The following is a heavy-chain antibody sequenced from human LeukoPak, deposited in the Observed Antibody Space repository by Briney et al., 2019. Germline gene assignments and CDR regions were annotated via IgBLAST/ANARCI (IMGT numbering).Heavy chain of an antibody. D-gene: IGHD2-21*01. V-gene: IGHV3-23*01. CDR3: AKAPVTTCRGAYCYPFDY. CDR1: GFSFSHYG. Sequence: PGGSLRLSCAASGFSFSHYGMGWVRQAPGKGLEWVSSITGSGGDTYIADSVKGRFTISRDNSKNTVYLQMHSLGAEDTAVYYCAKAPVTTCRGAYCYPFDYWGQGTLVTVSS. J-gene: IGHJ4*02. CDR2: ITGSGGDT.